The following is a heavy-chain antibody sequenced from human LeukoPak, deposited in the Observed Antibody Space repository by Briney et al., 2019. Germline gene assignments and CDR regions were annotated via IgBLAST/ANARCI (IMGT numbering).Heavy chain of an antibody. CDR1: GGSFSGYY. CDR3: ARHRKYYGFDY. D-gene: IGHD3-10*01. CDR2: INHSGST. J-gene: IGHJ4*02. V-gene: IGHV4-34*01. Sequence: KSSETLSLTCAVYGGSFSGYYWSWIRQPPGKGLEWIGEINHSGSTNYNPSLKSRVTISVHTSKNHFSLKLSSVTAADTAVYYCARHRKYYGFDYWGQGTLVTVSS.